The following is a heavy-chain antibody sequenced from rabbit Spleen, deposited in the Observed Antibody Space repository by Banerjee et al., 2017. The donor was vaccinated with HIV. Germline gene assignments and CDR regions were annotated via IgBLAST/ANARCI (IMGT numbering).Heavy chain of an antibody. V-gene: IGHV1S40*01. CDR1: GFPFSNKAV. D-gene: IGHD3-1*01. J-gene: IGHJ4*01. CDR3: ARRWSPSADGYGHFKL. CDR2: IGAGSSGST. Sequence: QSLEESGGDLVKPGASLTLTCTASGFPFSNKAVMCWVRQAPGKGLEWIACIGAGSSGSTYYASWVNGRFSISKTSSTTVTLQMTSLTAADTATYFCARRWSPSADGYGHFKLWGQGTLVTVS.